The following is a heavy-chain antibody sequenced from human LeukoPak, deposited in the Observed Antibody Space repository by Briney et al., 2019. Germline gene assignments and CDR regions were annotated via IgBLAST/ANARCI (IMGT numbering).Heavy chain of an antibody. Sequence: SEALSLTCTVSGGSISSYYWSWIRQPPGKGLGWIGYIYYSGSTNYNPSLKSRVTISVDTSKNQFSLKLSSVTAADTAVYYCARAKAAAGTSWFDPWGQGTLVTVSS. CDR3: ARAKAAAGTSWFDP. V-gene: IGHV4-59*01. D-gene: IGHD6-13*01. CDR1: GGSISSYY. CDR2: IYYSGST. J-gene: IGHJ5*02.